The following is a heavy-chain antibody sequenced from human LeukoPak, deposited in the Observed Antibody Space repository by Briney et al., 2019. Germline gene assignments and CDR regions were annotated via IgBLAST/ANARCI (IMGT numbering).Heavy chain of an antibody. D-gene: IGHD3-22*01. Sequence: GSLRLSCAASGFTFSSYGMNWVRQAPGKGLEWVSSISSSTSYIYYADSVKGRFTISRDNAKNSLFLQMNSLRAEDTAVYYCAKRPYYYDSSGWELSYFDYWGQGTLVTVSS. J-gene: IGHJ4*02. CDR1: GFTFSSYG. CDR2: ISSSTSYI. V-gene: IGHV3-21*01. CDR3: AKRPYYYDSSGWELSYFDY.